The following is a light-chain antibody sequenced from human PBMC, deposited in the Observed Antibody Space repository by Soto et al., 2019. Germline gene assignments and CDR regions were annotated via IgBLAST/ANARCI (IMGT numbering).Light chain of an antibody. Sequence: DFQMTQSPSSLSASVGARDTITCQASQDIGNYLNWYQQKPGKAPKLLIYDASDLETGVPSRFSGSGSGTDFTFTISSLQPEDIATYYCQQYDNLVTFGGGTKVDIK. CDR1: QDIGNY. V-gene: IGKV1-33*01. J-gene: IGKJ4*01. CDR2: DAS. CDR3: QQYDNLVT.